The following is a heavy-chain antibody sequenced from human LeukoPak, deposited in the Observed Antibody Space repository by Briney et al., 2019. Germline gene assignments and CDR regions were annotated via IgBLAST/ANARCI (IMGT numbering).Heavy chain of an antibody. J-gene: IGHJ4*02. D-gene: IGHD1-26*01. CDR2: INGDGSIT. CDR1: GFTLSSYY. V-gene: IGHV3-74*01. CDR3: AQGGSPGALDY. Sequence: GGSLRLSCAASGFTLSSYYMHWVRQVPGKGLVWVSCINGDGSITKYADSVKGRFSISRDNAKNTLYLQVNSLRAEDTSVYYCAQGGSPGALDYWGQGTLVTVSS.